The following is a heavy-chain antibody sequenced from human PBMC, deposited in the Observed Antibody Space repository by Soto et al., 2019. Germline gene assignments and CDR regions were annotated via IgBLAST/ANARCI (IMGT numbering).Heavy chain of an antibody. J-gene: IGHJ6*01. Sequence: QVQLVQSGAEVKKPGSSVKVSCKASGGTFSSYAISWVRQAPGQGLEWMGGIIPIFGTANYAQKFQGRVTIPANESNSKAQGEPESVQSEDRALYCGANGEGDVHPGTSQQRGQGTPVTLPP. CDR1: GGTFSSYA. CDR2: IIPIFGTA. D-gene: IGHD3-10*01. CDR3: ANGEGDVHPGTSQQ. V-gene: IGHV1-69*01.